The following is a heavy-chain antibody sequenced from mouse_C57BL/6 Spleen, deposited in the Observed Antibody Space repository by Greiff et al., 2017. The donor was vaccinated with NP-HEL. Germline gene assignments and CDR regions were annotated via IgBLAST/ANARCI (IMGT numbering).Heavy chain of an antibody. CDR1: GYTFTDYY. Sequence: VQLQQSGPELVKPGASVKISCKASGYTFTDYYMNWVKQSHGKSLEWIGDINPNNGGTSYNQKFKGKATLTVDKSSSTAYMELRSLTSEDSAVYYCARTPFYYGSRGGYFDVWGTGTTVTVSS. CDR3: ARTPFYYGSRGGYFDV. V-gene: IGHV1-26*01. J-gene: IGHJ1*03. CDR2: INPNNGGT. D-gene: IGHD1-1*01.